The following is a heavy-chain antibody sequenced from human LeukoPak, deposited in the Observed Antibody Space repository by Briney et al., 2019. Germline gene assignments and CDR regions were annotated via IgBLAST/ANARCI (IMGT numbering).Heavy chain of an antibody. J-gene: IGHJ6*02. CDR2: IYYSGST. V-gene: IGHV4-59*01. CDR3: AGTAMEDYYYGMDV. D-gene: IGHD5-18*01. Sequence: PSETLSLTCTVSGGSISSYYWSWIRQPPGKGLEWIGYIYYSGSTNYNPSLKSRVTISVDTSKNQFSLKLSSVTAADTAVYYCAGTAMEDYYYGMDVWGQGTLVTVSS. CDR1: GGSISSYY.